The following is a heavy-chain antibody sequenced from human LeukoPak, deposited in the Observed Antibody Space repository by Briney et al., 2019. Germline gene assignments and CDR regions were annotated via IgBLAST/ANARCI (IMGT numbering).Heavy chain of an antibody. J-gene: IGHJ4*02. CDR1: GFTFSSYA. Sequence: GGSLRLSCAASGFTFSSYAMSWVRQAPGKGLEWVSVISGSGGSTYYADSVRGRFTTSRDNSKNTLFLQMNSLRAEDTAVYYCARDSCSSTSCYDLAFDYWGQGTLVTISS. D-gene: IGHD2-2*01. V-gene: IGHV3-23*01. CDR2: ISGSGGST. CDR3: ARDSCSSTSCYDLAFDY.